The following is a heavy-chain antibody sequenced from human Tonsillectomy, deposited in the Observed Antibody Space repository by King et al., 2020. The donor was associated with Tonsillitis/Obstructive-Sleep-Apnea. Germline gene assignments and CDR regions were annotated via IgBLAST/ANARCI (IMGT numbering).Heavy chain of an antibody. CDR1: GGSISSSSYY. D-gene: IGHD3-3*01. V-gene: IGHV4-39*01. J-gene: IGHJ6*02. CDR3: ARKDDFWSGYDLDYYGMDV. CDR2: IFYGGST. Sequence: QLQESGPGLVKPSETLSLTCTVSGGSISSSSYYWGWIRQPPGKGLEWIGSIFYGGSTYYHPSLKSRVTISLDTSKNQFSLKLISVTPAHTAVYYCARKDDFWSGYDLDYYGMDVWGQGTTVTVSS.